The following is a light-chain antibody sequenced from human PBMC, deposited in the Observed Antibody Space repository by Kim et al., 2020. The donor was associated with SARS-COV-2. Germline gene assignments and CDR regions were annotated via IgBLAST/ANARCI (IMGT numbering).Light chain of an antibody. Sequence: SVGDRVTITCRASQSISSYLNWYQQKPGKAPKLLIYAASSLQSGVPSRFSGSGSGTDFTLTISNLQPEDFATYYCQQSYSTPRDTFGGGTKVDIK. J-gene: IGKJ4*01. CDR2: AAS. V-gene: IGKV1-39*01. CDR1: QSISSY. CDR3: QQSYSTPRDT.